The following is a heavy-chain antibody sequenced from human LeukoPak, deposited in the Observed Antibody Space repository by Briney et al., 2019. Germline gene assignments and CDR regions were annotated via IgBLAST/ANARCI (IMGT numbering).Heavy chain of an antibody. J-gene: IGHJ4*02. D-gene: IGHD3-22*01. CDR3: AGHECRSGYYFHPYFDY. Sequence: SETLSLTCAVSGYSISSGYYWGWIRQPPGKGLEWIGSIYHSGSTYYNPSLKSRVTISVDTSKNQFSLKLSSVTAADTAVYYCAGHECRSGYYFHPYFDYWGQGTLVTVSS. CDR2: IYHSGST. CDR1: GYSISSGYY. V-gene: IGHV4-38-2*01.